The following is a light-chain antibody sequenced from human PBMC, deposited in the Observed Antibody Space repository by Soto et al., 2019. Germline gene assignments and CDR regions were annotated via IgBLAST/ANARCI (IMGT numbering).Light chain of an antibody. V-gene: IGKV1-5*03. CDR3: QQFNSYPYT. CDR1: QSISSW. CDR2: KAS. J-gene: IGKJ2*01. Sequence: DIQMTQSPSTLSASVGDRVTITCRASQSISSWLAWYQQKPGKAPKLLIYKASSLESGVPSRFSGSESGTEFTLTISILQPDDFATYYCQQFNSYPYTFGQGTKLEIK.